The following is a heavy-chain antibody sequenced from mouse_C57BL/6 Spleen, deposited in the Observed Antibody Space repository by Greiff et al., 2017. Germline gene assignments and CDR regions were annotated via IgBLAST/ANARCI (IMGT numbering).Heavy chain of an antibody. D-gene: IGHD2-2*01. Sequence: QVQLQQSGAELVRPGTSVKVSCKASGYAFTNYLIEWVKQRPGQGLEWIGVINPGSGGTNYNEKFKGKATLTADKSSSTAYMQLSSLTSEDSAVYFCARYGYGLDYWGQGTTLTVSS. V-gene: IGHV1-54*01. J-gene: IGHJ2*01. CDR2: INPGSGGT. CDR3: ARYGYGLDY. CDR1: GYAFTNYL.